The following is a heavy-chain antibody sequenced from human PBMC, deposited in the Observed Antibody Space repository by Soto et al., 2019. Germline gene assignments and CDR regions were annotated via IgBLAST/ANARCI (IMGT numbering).Heavy chain of an antibody. Sequence: PGLSKRVSRKGSGYSFTTYWIAWVRQMPGKGLEWMGIIYPADSDTKYSPSFQGQVTISADKPISTAYLQWSSLKASDTATYYCARSGSGTYERSKYYFYGMDVWGQGATVTVS. D-gene: IGHD3-10*01. J-gene: IGHJ6*02. CDR2: IYPADSDT. V-gene: IGHV5-51*01. CDR1: GYSFTTYW. CDR3: ARSGSGTYERSKYYFYGMDV.